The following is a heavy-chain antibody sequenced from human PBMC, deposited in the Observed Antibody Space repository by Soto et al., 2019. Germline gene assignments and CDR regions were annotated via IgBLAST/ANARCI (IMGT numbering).Heavy chain of an antibody. V-gene: IGHV6-1*01. D-gene: IGHD6-13*01. J-gene: IGHJ6*02. CDR2: TYYRSKWYN. CDR1: GDSVSSNSAA. Sequence: SQTLSLTCAISGDSVSSNSAAWNWIRQSPSRGLEWLGRTYYRSKWYNDYAVSVKSRITINPDTPKNQFSLQLNSVTPEDTAVYYCARGKVVAAAAPYYYYGMDVWGQGTTVTVSS. CDR3: ARGKVVAAAAPYYYYGMDV.